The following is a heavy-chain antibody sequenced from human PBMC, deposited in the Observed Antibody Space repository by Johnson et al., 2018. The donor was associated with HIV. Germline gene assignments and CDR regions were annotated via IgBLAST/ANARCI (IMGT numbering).Heavy chain of an antibody. V-gene: IGHV3-30*18. CDR1: GFTFSNFG. CDR2: ISYDGSNK. J-gene: IGHJ3*02. CDR3: AKLHCAGGVCNFDILYDAFDT. Sequence: QVQLVESGGGVVQPGRSLRLSCAASGFTFSNFGIHWVRHAPGKGLEWVAVISYDGSNKYYVDSVKGRFTISRDNSKNTLYLQMNSLRADDTAVYYCAKLHCAGGVCNFDILYDAFDTWGHGTMVTVSS. D-gene: IGHD2-8*02.